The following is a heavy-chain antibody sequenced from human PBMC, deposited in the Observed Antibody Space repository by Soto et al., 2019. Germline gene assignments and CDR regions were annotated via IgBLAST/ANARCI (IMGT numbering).Heavy chain of an antibody. V-gene: IGHV1-69*06. CDR1: GGTFNSHA. J-gene: IGHJ6*02. CDR3: AKDNSSTWRRAMDV. D-gene: IGHD2-15*01. CDR2: IIPICSTP. Sequence: QVQLVQSWAEVKKPGSSVKVSCKASGGTFNSHAISWVRQAPGQGLEWMGGIIPICSTPNYAQKFQGRVTLTSDKYTRTAYLEQRSLRPADAAMQYCAKDNSSTWRRAMDVWGPETTVT.